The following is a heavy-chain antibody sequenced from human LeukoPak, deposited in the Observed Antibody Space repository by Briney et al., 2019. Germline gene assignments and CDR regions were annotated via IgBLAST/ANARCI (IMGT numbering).Heavy chain of an antibody. CDR1: GYTFTGYY. CDR3: ARDLWGSTSCYDY. V-gene: IGHV1-2*02. J-gene: IGHJ4*02. D-gene: IGHD2-2*01. CDR2: INPNSGGT. Sequence: ASVKVSCKASGYTFTGYYMHWVRQAPGQGLEWMGWINPNSGGTNYAQKFQGRVTMTRDASISTAYMELSRLRSDDTAVYYCARDLWGSTSCYDYWGQGTLVTVSS.